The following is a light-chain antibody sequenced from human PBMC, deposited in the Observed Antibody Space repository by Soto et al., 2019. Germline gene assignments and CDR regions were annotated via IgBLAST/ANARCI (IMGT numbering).Light chain of an antibody. J-gene: IGKJ3*01. CDR1: LSVLYSSSNQNY. CDR2: GAS. CDR3: RQYYLVPFT. Sequence: IVLPHSPASRSMPPRVRGPTDCKSHLSVLYSSSNQNYRATYQQKSGHPPKLLIYGASARGAAGTARFSGSGSGTAVTLTIIGLQDDDVSVYYCRQYYLVPFTFGHGTKVDIK. V-gene: IGKV4-1*01.